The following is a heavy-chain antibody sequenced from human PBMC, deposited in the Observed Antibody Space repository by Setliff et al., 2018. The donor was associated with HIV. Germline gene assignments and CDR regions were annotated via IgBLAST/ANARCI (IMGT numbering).Heavy chain of an antibody. CDR2: IKTDGSTT. J-gene: IGHJ4*02. CDR1: TFRSYW. D-gene: IGHD1-26*01. CDR3: AREVVGATERYYFDY. Sequence: TFRSYWVSWVRQAPGRGLVWVSRIKTDGSTTTYADSVKGRFTISRDNAKNSLYLQMNSLRAEDTAVYYCAREVVGATERYYFDYWGQGTLVTVSS. V-gene: IGHV3-74*01.